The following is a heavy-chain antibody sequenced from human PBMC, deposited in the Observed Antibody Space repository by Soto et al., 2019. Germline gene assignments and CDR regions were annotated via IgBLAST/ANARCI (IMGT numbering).Heavy chain of an antibody. D-gene: IGHD3-9*01. J-gene: IGHJ4*02. Sequence: ASVKVSCKASGYTFTSYGISWVRQAPGQGLERMGWISAYNGNTNYAQKLQGRVTMTTDTSTSTAYMELRSLRSDDTAVYYCARDLSPDILTGYYQSLAHWGQGTLVTVSS. CDR3: ARDLSPDILTGYYQSLAH. V-gene: IGHV1-18*01. CDR2: ISAYNGNT. CDR1: GYTFTSYG.